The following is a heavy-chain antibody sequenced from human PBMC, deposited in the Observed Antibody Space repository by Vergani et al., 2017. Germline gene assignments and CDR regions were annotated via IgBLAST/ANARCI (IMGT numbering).Heavy chain of an antibody. CDR1: GYTFTGYY. D-gene: IGHD4-23*01. CDR3: ARDPSTDYGGNLEAFDI. J-gene: IGHJ3*02. CDR2: INPNRGAT. V-gene: IGHV1-2*02. Sequence: QVQQVQSGAEVKKPGASVKVSCKASGYTFTGYYMPWVRQAPGQGLEWMGWINPNRGATNYTQKFQGRVTMTRDTSISTAYMGLSRPRSDDTAVYYCARDPSTDYGGNLEAFDIWGQGTMVTVSS.